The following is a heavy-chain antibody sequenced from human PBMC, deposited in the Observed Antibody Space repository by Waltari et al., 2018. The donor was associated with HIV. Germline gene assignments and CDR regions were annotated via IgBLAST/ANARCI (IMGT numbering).Heavy chain of an antibody. V-gene: IGHV1-24*01. CDR3: ATSGIPAVGYYGMDV. CDR1: GDTCPELC. J-gene: IGHJ6*02. CDR2: FDPEDGET. Sequence: QVQLVQSGDEVKKPGASVKDSCKVSGDTCPELCMHWVRQGPGKGLEWMGGFDPEDGETIYAQKFQGRVTMTEDTSTDTAYMELSSLRSEDTAVYYCATSGIPAVGYYGMDVWGQGTTVTVSS. D-gene: IGHD2-2*01.